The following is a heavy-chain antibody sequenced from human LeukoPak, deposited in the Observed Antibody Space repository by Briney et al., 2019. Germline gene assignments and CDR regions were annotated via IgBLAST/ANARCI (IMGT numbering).Heavy chain of an antibody. CDR3: AKGLGGPTGYFDY. CDR2: ISGSSSTI. J-gene: IGHJ4*02. V-gene: IGHV3-48*01. CDR1: GFTFSDYS. Sequence: PGGSLRLSCAASGFTFSDYSMNWVRQAPGKGLEWVSYISGSSSTIYYAESVKGRFTISRDNAKNSLYLQMNSLRAEDTAVYYCAKGLGGPTGYFDYWGQGTLVTVSS. D-gene: IGHD6-25*01.